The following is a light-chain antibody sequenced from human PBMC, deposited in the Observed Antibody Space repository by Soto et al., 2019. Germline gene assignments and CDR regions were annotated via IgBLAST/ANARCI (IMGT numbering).Light chain of an antibody. CDR2: GAS. CDR3: QQYNNWPPIT. V-gene: IGKV3-15*01. Sequence: ETLWTQSPGTLSLSSGERATLSCRASESISNSYLAWYQQKPGQAPRLLIYGASTRATGIPARFSGSGSGTEFTLTISSLQSEDFAVYYCQQYNNWPPITFGQGTRLENK. CDR1: ESISNSY. J-gene: IGKJ5*01.